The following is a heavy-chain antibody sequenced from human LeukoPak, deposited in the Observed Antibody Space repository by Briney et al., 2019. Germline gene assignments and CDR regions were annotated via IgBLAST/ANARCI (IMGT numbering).Heavy chain of an antibody. V-gene: IGHV2-5*02. CDR2: IYWDGDK. CDR3: AHKEYYALGTLGDSFDY. CDR1: GFSLTTSGVG. D-gene: IGHD3/OR15-3a*01. Sequence: SGPTLVNPTQTLTLTCTFSGFSLTTSGVGVGWIRQPPGKAPEWLAVIYWDGDKRYSPSLKSRLTITKATSKNQVVLTMTNMNPVDAATYYCAHKEYYALGTLGDSFDYWGQGTLVAVSS. J-gene: IGHJ4*02.